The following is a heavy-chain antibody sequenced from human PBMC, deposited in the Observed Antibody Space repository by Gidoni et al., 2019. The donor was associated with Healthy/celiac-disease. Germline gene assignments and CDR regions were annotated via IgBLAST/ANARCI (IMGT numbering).Heavy chain of an antibody. CDR1: GFTFSSYE. Sequence: EVQLVESGGGLVQPGGSLRLSCAASGFTFSSYEMNWVRQAPGKGLEWVSYISSSGSTIYYADSVKGRFTISRDNAKNSLYLQMNSLRAEDTAVYYCARDRWAITGRGMDVWGQGTTVTVSS. V-gene: IGHV3-48*03. CDR2: ISSSGSTI. CDR3: ARDRWAITGRGMDV. D-gene: IGHD1-20*01. J-gene: IGHJ6*02.